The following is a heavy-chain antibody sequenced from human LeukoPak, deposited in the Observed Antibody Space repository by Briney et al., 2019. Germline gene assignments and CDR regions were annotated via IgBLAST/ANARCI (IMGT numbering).Heavy chain of an antibody. J-gene: IGHJ4*02. CDR1: GFTFSSYW. Sequence: PGGSLRLSCAASGFTFSSYWKSWVRQAPGKGLEWVANIKQDGSEKYYVDSVKGRFTISRDNARNSLYLQMNSLRAEDSAVYYCAKQVYPSGGPFDHWGQGTLVTVSS. CDR2: IKQDGSEK. V-gene: IGHV3-7*01. D-gene: IGHD3-10*01. CDR3: AKQVYPSGGPFDH.